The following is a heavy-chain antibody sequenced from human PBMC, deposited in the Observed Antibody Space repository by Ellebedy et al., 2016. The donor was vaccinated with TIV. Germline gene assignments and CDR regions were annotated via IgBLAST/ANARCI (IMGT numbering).Heavy chain of an antibody. V-gene: IGHV1-18*01. J-gene: IGHJ4*02. CDR1: GYTFTSYG. CDR2: ISAYNGNT. D-gene: IGHD5-24*01. CDR3: ARAWRDGYNFPLGDY. Sequence: AASVKVSCKASGYTFTSYGISWVRQAPGQGLEWMGWISAYNGNTNYAQKLQGRVTMTTDTSTSTAYMELRSLRSDDTAVYYCARAWRDGYNFPLGDYWGQGTLVPVSS.